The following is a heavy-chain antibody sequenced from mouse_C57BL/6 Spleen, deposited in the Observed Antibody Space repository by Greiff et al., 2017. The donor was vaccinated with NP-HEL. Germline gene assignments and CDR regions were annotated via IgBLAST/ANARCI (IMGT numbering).Heavy chain of an antibody. CDR1: GFSFNTYA. Sequence: DVKLVESGGGLVQPKGSLKLSCAASGFSFNTYAMNWVRQAPGKGLEWVARIRSKSNNYATYYADSVKDRFTISSDDSESMLYLQMNNMKTEDTAMDYCVRQDYGSSFYAMDYWGQGTSVTVSS. CDR2: IRSKSNNYAT. J-gene: IGHJ4*01. V-gene: IGHV10-1*01. D-gene: IGHD1-1*01. CDR3: VRQDYGSSFYAMDY.